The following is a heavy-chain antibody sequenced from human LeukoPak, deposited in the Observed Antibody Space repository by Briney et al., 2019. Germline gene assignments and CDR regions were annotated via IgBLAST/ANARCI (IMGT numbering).Heavy chain of an antibody. D-gene: IGHD3-16*01. Sequence: GGSLRLSCAASGFTFSSYEMNWVRQAPGKGLEWVSYISSSGSTIYYANSVKGRFTISRDNAKNSLYLQMNSLRAEDTAVYYCTRDRAYKTFDYWGQGALVTVSS. CDR1: GFTFSSYE. CDR2: ISSSGSTI. V-gene: IGHV3-48*03. CDR3: TRDRAYKTFDY. J-gene: IGHJ4*02.